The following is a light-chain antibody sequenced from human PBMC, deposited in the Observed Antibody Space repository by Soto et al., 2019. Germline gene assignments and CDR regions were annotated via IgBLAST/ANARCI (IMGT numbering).Light chain of an antibody. CDR3: CSYAGSDNWV. J-gene: IGLJ3*02. Sequence: QSALTQPASVSGSPGQSITISCTGTSSDVGSYNLVSWYQHHPGKAPKLMIYENSKWPSGVSDRFSGSKSGNTASLTISGLQAEDEADYYCCSYAGSDNWVLGGGTKLTVL. V-gene: IGLV2-23*01. CDR1: SSDVGSYNL. CDR2: ENS.